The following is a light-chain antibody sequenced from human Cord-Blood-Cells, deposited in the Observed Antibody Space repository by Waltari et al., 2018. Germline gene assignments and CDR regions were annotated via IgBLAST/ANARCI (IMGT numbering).Light chain of an antibody. CDR2: GAS. Sequence: EIVMTQSPATLSVSPGERAILSCRASQSVSSNLAWYQQKPGQAPRLLIYGASTRATGIPARFSGSGSGTEFTLTISSLPSEDFAVYYCQQYNNWPPWTFGQGTKVEIK. CDR1: QSVSSN. J-gene: IGKJ1*01. V-gene: IGKV3-15*01. CDR3: QQYNNWPPWT.